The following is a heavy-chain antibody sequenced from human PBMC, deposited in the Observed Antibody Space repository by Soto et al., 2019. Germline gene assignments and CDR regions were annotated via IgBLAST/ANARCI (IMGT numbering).Heavy chain of an antibody. CDR1: GFTFSDYW. Sequence: GGSLRLSCAASGFTFSDYWMYWVRQAPGKGLVWVSRINSDGTYTTHADSVKGRFTISRDNAKNTLYLQMNSLRAEDTAVYYCTSYIWGSYPAYWGQGTLVTVSS. CDR3: TSYIWGSYPAY. D-gene: IGHD3-16*01. J-gene: IGHJ4*02. CDR2: INSDGTYT. V-gene: IGHV3-74*01.